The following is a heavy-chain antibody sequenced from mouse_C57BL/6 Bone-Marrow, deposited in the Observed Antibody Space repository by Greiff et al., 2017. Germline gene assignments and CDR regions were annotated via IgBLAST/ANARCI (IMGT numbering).Heavy chain of an antibody. CDR2: IDPEDGDT. V-gene: IGHV14-1*01. CDR1: GFNIKDYY. J-gene: IGHJ3*01. CDR3: TTIYYGTWFAY. Sequence: EVQLQQSGAELVRPGASVKLSCTASGFNIKDYYMHWVKQRPEQGLEWIGRIDPEDGDTEYAPKFQGKATMTADTSSNTAYLQRSSLTSEDTAVYYCTTIYYGTWFAYWGQGTLVTVSA. D-gene: IGHD2-1*01.